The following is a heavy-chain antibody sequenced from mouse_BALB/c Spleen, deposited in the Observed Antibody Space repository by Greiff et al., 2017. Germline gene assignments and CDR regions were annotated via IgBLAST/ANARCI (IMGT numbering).Heavy chain of an antibody. CDR1: GDSITSGY. V-gene: IGHV3-8*02. J-gene: IGHJ4*01. CDR2: ISYSGST. D-gene: IGHD2-14*01. CDR3: ARRGRYDGDYYAMDY. Sequence: EVKLVESGPSLVKPSQTLSLTCSVTGDSITSGYWNWIRKFPGNKLEYMGYISYSGSTYYNPSLKSRISITRDTSKNQYYLQLNSVTTEDTATYYCARRGRYDGDYYAMDYWGQGTSVTVSS.